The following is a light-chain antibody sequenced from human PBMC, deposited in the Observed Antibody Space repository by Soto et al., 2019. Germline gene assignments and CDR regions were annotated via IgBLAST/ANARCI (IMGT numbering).Light chain of an antibody. CDR1: QSISSW. CDR3: QQYNSYSPLT. V-gene: IGKV1-5*01. CDR2: DAS. Sequence: DIQITQSPSTLSASVRARVTITCRASQSISSWLAWYQQKPGKAPKLMIYDASSLESGVPSRFSGSGSWTECTLTISSMQPDDFATYYCQQYNSYSPLTFGGGTKVDIK. J-gene: IGKJ4*01.